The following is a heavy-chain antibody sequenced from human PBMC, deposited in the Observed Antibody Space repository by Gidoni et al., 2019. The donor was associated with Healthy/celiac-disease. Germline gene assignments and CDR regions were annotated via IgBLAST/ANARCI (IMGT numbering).Heavy chain of an antibody. CDR2: IYYSGST. CDR3: ARRTVTTPYYMDV. CDR1: GGSISSSSYY. Sequence: QLQLQESGPGLVKPSETLSLTCTVSGGSISSSSYYWGWLRQPPGKGLEWIGSIYYSGSTYYHPSLKSRVTISVDTSKNQFSLKLSSVTAADTAVYYCARRTVTTPYYMDVWGKGTTVTVSS. J-gene: IGHJ6*03. V-gene: IGHV4-39*01. D-gene: IGHD4-17*01.